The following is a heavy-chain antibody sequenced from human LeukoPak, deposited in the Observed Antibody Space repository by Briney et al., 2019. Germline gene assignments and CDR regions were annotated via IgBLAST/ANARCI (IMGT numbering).Heavy chain of an antibody. J-gene: IGHJ3*02. V-gene: IGHV1-18*01. Sequence: ASVKVSCKASGYTFTSYGISWVRQAPGQGLEWMGWISAYNGNTNYAQKLQGRVTMTTDTSTSTAYMELRSLRSDDTAVYYCARDQTAAGTDAFDIWGQGTMVTVSS. D-gene: IGHD6-13*01. CDR3: ARDQTAAGTDAFDI. CDR1: GYTFTSYG. CDR2: ISAYNGNT.